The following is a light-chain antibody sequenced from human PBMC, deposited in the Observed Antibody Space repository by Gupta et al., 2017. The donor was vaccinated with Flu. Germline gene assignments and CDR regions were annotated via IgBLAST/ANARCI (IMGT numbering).Light chain of an antibody. J-gene: IGLJ3*02. CDR1: NSNIENNY. V-gene: IGLV1-51*01. Sequence: QSVFTQSPSVSSSPAQKVTISCSGSNSNIENNYVSWYQKLPGTAPKLLIYENNKRPSGIPARFSGSKSDTSATLGIXGXQTGDEXDYYCGTWDSSLSAWVFGGGTTLTVL. CDR2: ENN. CDR3: GTWDSSLSAWV.